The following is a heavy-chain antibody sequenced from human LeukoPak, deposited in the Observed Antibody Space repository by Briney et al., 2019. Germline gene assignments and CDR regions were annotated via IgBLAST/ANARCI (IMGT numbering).Heavy chain of an antibody. CDR2: ISGSGTI. V-gene: IGHV4-4*07. CDR3: ARGLNDFWSGYYGYYYYYYMDV. CDR1: GGSINSY. J-gene: IGHJ6*03. D-gene: IGHD3-3*01. Sequence: SETLSLTCTVSGGSINSYWSWIRQPAGKGLEWIGRISGSGTITYNPALQSRLSISIDTSKNQFSLKLMPVTAADTAVYYCARGLNDFWSGYYGYYYYYYMDVWGKGTTVTVSS.